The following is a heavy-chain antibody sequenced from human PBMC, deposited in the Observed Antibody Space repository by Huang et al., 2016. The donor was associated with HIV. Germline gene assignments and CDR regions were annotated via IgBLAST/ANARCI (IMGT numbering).Heavy chain of an antibody. CDR2: MKQYESEK. CDR3: ATKTAAMDI. V-gene: IGHV3-7*01. Sequence: VESGGRLVQPGGSLRLSCVGSTFRFGAYWMSWVRQSQGKGLECVANMKQYESEKYYVDSVKGRFNISSDNAQKVLFLEMNNVRVEDTATYYCATKTAAMDIWGQGATVTVS. CDR1: TFRFGAYW. D-gene: IGHD1-7*01. J-gene: IGHJ6*02.